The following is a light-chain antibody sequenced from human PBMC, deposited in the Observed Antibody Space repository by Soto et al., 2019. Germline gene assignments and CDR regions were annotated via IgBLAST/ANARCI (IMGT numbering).Light chain of an antibody. J-gene: IGKJ1*01. V-gene: IGKV3-15*01. CDR3: QQYTNRPPWT. CDR1: QSVSTN. CDR2: GSS. Sequence: EILMTQSPATLSVSPGDRATLSCRASQSVSTNLAWYQQRPGQAPRLLIYGSSTRATGIPARFSGSGSVTEFTLTISSLQSDDLAVYYGQQYTNRPPWTFGQGSKVDLK.